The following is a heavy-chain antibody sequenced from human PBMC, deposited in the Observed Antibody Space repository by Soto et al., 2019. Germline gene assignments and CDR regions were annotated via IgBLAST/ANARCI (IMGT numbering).Heavy chain of an antibody. J-gene: IGHJ3*02. CDR1: GGTFSSYA. V-gene: IGHV1-69*06. Sequence: QVQLVQSGAEVKKPGSSVKVSCKASGGTFSSYAIRWVRQAPGQGLEWMGGIIPIFGTPNYAQKFQGRVTITADKSTSTAYMELSSLRSEDTAMYYCAREGETAMVKARDAFDIWVQGTMVTVSS. D-gene: IGHD5-18*01. CDR3: AREGETAMVKARDAFDI. CDR2: IIPIFGTP.